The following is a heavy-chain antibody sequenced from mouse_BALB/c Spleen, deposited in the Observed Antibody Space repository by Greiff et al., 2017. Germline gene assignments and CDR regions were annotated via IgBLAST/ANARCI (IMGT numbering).Heavy chain of an antibody. J-gene: IGHJ1*01. V-gene: IGHV14-3*02. CDR2: IDPANGNT. Sequence: VQLQQSGAELVKPGASVKLSCTASGFNIKDTYMHWVKQRPEQGLEWIGRIDPANGNTKYDPKFQGKATITADTSSNTAYLQLSSLTSEDTAVYYCASFITTATGYFDVWGAGTTVTVSS. CDR3: ASFITTATGYFDV. CDR1: GFNIKDTY. D-gene: IGHD1-2*01.